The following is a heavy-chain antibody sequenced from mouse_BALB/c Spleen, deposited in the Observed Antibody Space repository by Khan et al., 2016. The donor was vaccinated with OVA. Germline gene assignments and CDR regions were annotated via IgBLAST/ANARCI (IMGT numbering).Heavy chain of an antibody. D-gene: IGHD1-1*01. CDR2: ISSGGSYT. CDR1: GFTFSTYG. V-gene: IGHV5-6*01. Sequence: EVELVESGGDLVKPGGSLKLSCAASGFTFSTYGMSWVRQTPDKRLEWVATISSGGSYTYYPDNVKGRFTISRDNAKNTLYLQMSSLKSEDTAMYYCARLAYYYNSVGFAYWGQGTLVTVSA. J-gene: IGHJ3*01. CDR3: ARLAYYYNSVGFAY.